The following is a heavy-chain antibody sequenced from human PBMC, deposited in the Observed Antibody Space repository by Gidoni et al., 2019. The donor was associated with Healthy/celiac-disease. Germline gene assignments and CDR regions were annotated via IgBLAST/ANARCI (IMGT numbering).Heavy chain of an antibody. D-gene: IGHD5-18*01. CDR3: ARHGILDTAIRAFDI. J-gene: IGHJ3*02. CDR2: IYYSGST. V-gene: IGHV4-39*01. CDR1: GGSISSSSYY. Sequence: QLQLQESGPGLVKPSETLSLTCTVSGGSISSSSYYWGWIRQPPGKGLEWIGSIYYSGSTYYNPSLKSRVTISVDTSKNQFSLKLSSVTAADTAVYYCARHGILDTAIRAFDIWGQGTMVTVSS.